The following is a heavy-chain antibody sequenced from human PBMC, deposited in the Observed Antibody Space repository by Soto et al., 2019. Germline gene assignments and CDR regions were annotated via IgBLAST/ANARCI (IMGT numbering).Heavy chain of an antibody. CDR3: TTDHQSPGIAVAGTGY. CDR1: GFTFSNAW. V-gene: IGHV3-15*01. D-gene: IGHD6-19*01. CDR2: IKSKTDGGTT. J-gene: IGHJ4*02. Sequence: GGSLRLSCAASGFTFSNAWMSWVHQAPGKGLEWVGRIKSKTDGGTTDYAAPVKGRFTISRDDSKNTLYLQMNSLKTEDTAVYYCTTDHQSPGIAVAGTGYWGQGTLVTVSS.